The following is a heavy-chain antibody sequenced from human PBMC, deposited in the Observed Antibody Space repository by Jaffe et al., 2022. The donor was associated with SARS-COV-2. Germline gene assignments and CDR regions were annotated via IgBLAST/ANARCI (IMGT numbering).Heavy chain of an antibody. D-gene: IGHD4-17*01. Sequence: EVQLVESGGGLVQPGGSLRLSCAASGFTFSSYWMTWVRQAPGKGLEWVANIKEEGSEKYYVDSVKGRLTISRDNAKNSLYLQMNSLRAEDTAVYYCARTYYGDYHWGQGTLVTVSS. V-gene: IGHV3-7*03. CDR1: GFTFSSYW. CDR3: ARTYYGDYH. J-gene: IGHJ5*02. CDR2: IKEEGSEK.